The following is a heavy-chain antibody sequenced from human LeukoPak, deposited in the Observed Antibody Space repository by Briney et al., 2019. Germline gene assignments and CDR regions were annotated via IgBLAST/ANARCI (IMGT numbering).Heavy chain of an antibody. CDR1: GYTFTSYG. CDR3: ARAIRFSDFNWFDP. V-gene: IGHV1-18*01. D-gene: IGHD3-3*01. Sequence: ASVKVSCKASGYTFTSYGISWVRQAPGQGLEWMGWISAYNGNTNYAQKLQGRVTMTTDTSTSTAYMELRSLRSDDTAVYYCARAIRFSDFNWFDPWGQGTLVTVSS. J-gene: IGHJ5*02. CDR2: ISAYNGNT.